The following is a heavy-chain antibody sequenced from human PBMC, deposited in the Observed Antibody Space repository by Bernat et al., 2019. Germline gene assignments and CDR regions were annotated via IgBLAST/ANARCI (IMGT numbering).Heavy chain of an antibody. Sequence: QVQLVESGGGVVQPGNSLRLSCAASGFTLIPYALYWVRQAPGKGLEWVAALSHDGSKKYYTDSVKGRFTISRDTSKNTLFLQMSSLRVEDTAVYYCARVPNGIDVWGHGTTVTVSS. CDR1: GFTLIPYA. CDR3: ARVPNGIDV. CDR2: LSHDGSKK. J-gene: IGHJ6*02. V-gene: IGHV3-30-3*01.